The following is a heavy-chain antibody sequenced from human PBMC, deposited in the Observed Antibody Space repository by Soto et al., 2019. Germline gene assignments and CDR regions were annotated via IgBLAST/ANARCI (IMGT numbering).Heavy chain of an antibody. V-gene: IGHV1-2*02. CDR1: GYTFTDYY. J-gene: IGHJ4*02. CDR2: INPKTGGT. D-gene: IGHD6-6*01. Sequence: ASVKVSCKASGYTFTDYYMHWVRQAPGQGLEWMGWINPKTGGTNYVQKFQGRVTMTRDTSITTAYMELSRLRSDDTAVYYCARTSRFDCWGQGTLVTVSS. CDR3: ARTSRFDC.